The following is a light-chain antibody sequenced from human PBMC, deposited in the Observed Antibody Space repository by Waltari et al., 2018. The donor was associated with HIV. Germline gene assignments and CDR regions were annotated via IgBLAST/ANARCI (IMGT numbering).Light chain of an antibody. CDR2: ASS. V-gene: IGKV3-20*01. J-gene: IGKJ4*02. CDR3: FLYGDTPRYT. Sequence: NVLTQSPGTLSLSPGESVTLSCRTRQTINDHFLGWYQSKSGQAPRLLFYASSTRAPGITDRFSANRSDTGSWTDFTLIINSRVPEDFSTYYCFLYGDTPRYTFGPGTKVE. CDR1: QTINDHF.